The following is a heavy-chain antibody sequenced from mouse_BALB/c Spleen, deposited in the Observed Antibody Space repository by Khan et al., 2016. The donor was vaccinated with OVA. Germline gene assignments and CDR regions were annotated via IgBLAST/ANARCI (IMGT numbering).Heavy chain of an antibody. CDR2: INPSSGYT. V-gene: IGHV1-7*01. Sequence: QVQLKESGAELAKPGASVKMSCKASGYMFTSYWLNWVKQRPGQGLEWIGYINPSSGYTEYNQKFKDKAALTADNSSSTSYMHLSSLTSEDATVYYCARSGYGSLAYWGQGTLVTVSA. CDR3: ARSGYGSLAY. J-gene: IGHJ3*01. D-gene: IGHD1-1*01. CDR1: GYMFTSYW.